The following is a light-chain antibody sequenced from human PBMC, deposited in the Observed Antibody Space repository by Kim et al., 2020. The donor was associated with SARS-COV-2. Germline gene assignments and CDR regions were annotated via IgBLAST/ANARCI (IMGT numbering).Light chain of an antibody. J-gene: IGKJ3*01. V-gene: IGKV3-20*01. CDR3: QQYGSSPFT. CDR2: GAS. CDR1: QSVSSSY. Sequence: EIVLTQSPGTLSLSPGERATLSCRASQSVSSSYLAWYQQKPGQAPRLLIYGASGRATGIPDRFSGSGSGTDFTLTISRLEPEDFAVYYCQQYGSSPFTFGPGTKVEIK.